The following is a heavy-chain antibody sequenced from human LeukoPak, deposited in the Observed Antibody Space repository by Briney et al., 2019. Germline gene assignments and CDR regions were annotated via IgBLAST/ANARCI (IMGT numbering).Heavy chain of an antibody. Sequence: ASVKVSCKVSGYTFTGYYMHWVRQAPGQGLEWMGIINPSGGSTSYAQKFQGRVTMTRDTSTSTVYMELSSLRSEDTAVYYCARDYGGNSGRFDPWGQGTLVTVSS. V-gene: IGHV1-46*01. D-gene: IGHD4-23*01. CDR2: INPSGGST. CDR1: GYTFTGYY. J-gene: IGHJ5*02. CDR3: ARDYGGNSGRFDP.